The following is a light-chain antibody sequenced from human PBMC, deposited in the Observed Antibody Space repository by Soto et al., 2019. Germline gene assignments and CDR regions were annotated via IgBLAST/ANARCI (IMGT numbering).Light chain of an antibody. CDR1: QSISSW. J-gene: IGKJ4*01. CDR2: RAS. CDR3: LQHNSYPLT. V-gene: IGKV1-5*03. Sequence: DIQMTQSPSTLSASVGDRVTVTCRASQSISSWLAWYQQKPGEAPKLLIYRASSLESGVPSRFSGSGSGTEFTLTISSLQPEDFATYYCLQHNSYPLTFGGGTKVDIK.